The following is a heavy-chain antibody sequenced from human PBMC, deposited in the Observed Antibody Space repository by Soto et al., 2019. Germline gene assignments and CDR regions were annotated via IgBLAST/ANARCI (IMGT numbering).Heavy chain of an antibody. V-gene: IGHV3-13*01. Sequence: GGSLRLSCAASGFTFSSYDMHWVRQATGKGLEWVSAIGTAGDTYYPGSVKGRFTISRENAKNSLYLQMNSLRAGDTAVYYCARGSYDFWSDHIPSWYFDLWGRGTLVTVSS. CDR3: ARGSYDFWSDHIPSWYFDL. CDR2: IGTAGDT. CDR1: GFTFSSYD. J-gene: IGHJ2*01. D-gene: IGHD3-3*01.